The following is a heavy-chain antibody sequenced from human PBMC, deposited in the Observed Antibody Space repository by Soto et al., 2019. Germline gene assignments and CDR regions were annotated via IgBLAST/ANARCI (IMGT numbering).Heavy chain of an antibody. CDR3: AKVTGTGWYGDYYYYDLDV. D-gene: IGHD6-19*01. J-gene: IGHJ6*02. CDR2: ISYDGSNK. Sequence: PGGSLRLSCAASGFTFSSYGMHWVRQAPGKGLEWVAVISYDGSNKYYADSVKGRFSTSRDNSKNTLFLQMNSLRAEDTALYYCAKVTGTGWYGDYYYYDLDVWGQGTTVTVSS. V-gene: IGHV3-30*18. CDR1: GFTFSSYG.